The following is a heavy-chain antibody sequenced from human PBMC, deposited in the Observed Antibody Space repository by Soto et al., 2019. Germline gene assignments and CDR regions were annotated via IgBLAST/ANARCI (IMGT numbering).Heavy chain of an antibody. V-gene: IGHV4-34*01. D-gene: IGHD3-9*01. J-gene: IGHJ5*02. CDR2: ITPSENT. Sequence: QVQLQQWGAGLLKPSETLSLTCAVYGGSFSAYYWTWIRQSPGEGLECLAEITPSENTNYNPSLKSRVTRAVDTSNNQFSLRLSDVTAADTAVYYCARVRRYFDWLSHHWFDPWGQGTLVTVSS. CDR3: ARVRRYFDWLSHHWFDP. CDR1: GGSFSAYY.